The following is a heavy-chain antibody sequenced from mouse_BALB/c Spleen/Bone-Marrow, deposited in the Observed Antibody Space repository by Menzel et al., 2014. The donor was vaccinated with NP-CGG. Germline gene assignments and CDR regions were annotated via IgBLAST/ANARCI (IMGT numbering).Heavy chain of an antibody. CDR2: IYPPDSYT. CDR1: GYTFTSYW. V-gene: IGHV1-69*02. D-gene: IGHD1-1*02. J-gene: IGHJ3*01. Sequence: QVHVKQSGTDLVRPGASVKLSCKASGYTFTSYWINWVKQRPGQGLEWIENIYPPDSYTNYNQKFKDKATLTVDKSSSTAYMHLSSPTSEDSAVYYCTRDDGGFAYWGQGTLVTVSA. CDR3: TRDDGGFAY.